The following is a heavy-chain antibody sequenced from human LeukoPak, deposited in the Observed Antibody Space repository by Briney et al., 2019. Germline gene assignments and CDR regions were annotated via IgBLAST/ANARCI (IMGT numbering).Heavy chain of an antibody. Sequence: ASVKVSCKASGYTFTGYYMHWVRQAPGQGLEWMGRINPNSGGTNYAQKFQGRVTMTRDTSINTGYMELNRLRSEDTAVYYCARVGSYYDSSGYYEYYFDYWGQGTLVTVSS. CDR1: GYTFTGYY. CDR3: ARVGSYYDSSGYYEYYFDY. CDR2: INPNSGGT. D-gene: IGHD3-22*01. J-gene: IGHJ4*02. V-gene: IGHV1-2*06.